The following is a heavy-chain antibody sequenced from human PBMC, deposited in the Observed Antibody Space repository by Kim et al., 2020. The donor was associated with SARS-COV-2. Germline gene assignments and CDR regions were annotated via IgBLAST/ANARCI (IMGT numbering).Heavy chain of an antibody. D-gene: IGHD4-17*01. J-gene: IGHJ4*02. CDR3: ARDPPEPYGEGY. CDR2: IYSGGRT. Sequence: GGSLRLSCAASGFTVSSNYMSWVRQAPGKGLEWVSVIYSGGRTYYADSVKGRFTISRDNSKNTLYLQMNSLRAEDTAVYYCARDPPEPYGEGYWGQGTLVTVSS. V-gene: IGHV3-53*01. CDR1: GFTVSSNY.